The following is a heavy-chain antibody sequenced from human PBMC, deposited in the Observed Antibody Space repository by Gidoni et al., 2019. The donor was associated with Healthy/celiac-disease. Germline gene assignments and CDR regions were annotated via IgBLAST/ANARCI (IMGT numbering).Heavy chain of an antibody. D-gene: IGHD3-10*01. CDR3: AKGGLGVDYYYYGMDV. CDR1: GFPFSSYA. CDR2: ISGSGGST. V-gene: IGHV3-23*01. J-gene: IGHJ6*02. Sequence: EVQLLESGGGLVQPGGSLRLSCAASGFPFSSYAMSWVRQAPGKGLEWVSAISGSGGSTYYADSVKGRFTISRDNSKNTLYLQMNSLRAEDTAVYYCAKGGLGVDYYYYGMDVWGQGTTVTVSS.